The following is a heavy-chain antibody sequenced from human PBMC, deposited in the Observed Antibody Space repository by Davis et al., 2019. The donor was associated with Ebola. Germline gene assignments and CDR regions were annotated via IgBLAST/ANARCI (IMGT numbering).Heavy chain of an antibody. CDR3: ARFLVVVAAAGMDV. Sequence: SETLSLTCTVSGGSISSGDYSWTWIRQSPGKGLEWIGCLFHSGSTFYTPSLKSRVTISVDRSKNQFSLKLTSVTAADTAVYYCARFLVVVAAAGMDVWGQGTTVTVSS. CDR1: GGSISSGDYS. CDR2: LFHSGST. D-gene: IGHD2-15*01. J-gene: IGHJ6*02. V-gene: IGHV4-30-2*06.